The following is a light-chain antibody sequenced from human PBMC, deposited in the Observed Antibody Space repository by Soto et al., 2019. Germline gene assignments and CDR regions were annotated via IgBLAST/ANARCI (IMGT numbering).Light chain of an antibody. CDR3: RSFTTTINRYA. J-gene: IGLJ1*01. V-gene: IGLV2-14*01. CDR2: EVS. Sequence: QSALTQPASASGSPGQSITISCTGTSSDVGGYNYVSWFQHHPGKAPKLIIYEVSYRPSGVSNRFSGSKSGDTASLTISGRPEDDEADDYFRSFTTTINRYAFGTGTKLTVL. CDR1: SSDVGGYNY.